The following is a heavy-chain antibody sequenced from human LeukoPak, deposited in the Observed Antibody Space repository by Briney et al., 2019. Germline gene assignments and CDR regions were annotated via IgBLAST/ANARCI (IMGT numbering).Heavy chain of an antibody. CDR1: GGSISSGDYY. CDR2: IYYSGST. Sequence: SQTLSPTCTVSGGSISSGDYYWSWIRQPPGKGLEWIGYIYYSGSTYYNPSLKSRVTISVDTSKNQFSLKLSSVTAADTAVYYCARMYSGSYHDAFDIWGQGTMVTVSS. D-gene: IGHD1-26*01. CDR3: ARMYSGSYHDAFDI. V-gene: IGHV4-30-4*01. J-gene: IGHJ3*02.